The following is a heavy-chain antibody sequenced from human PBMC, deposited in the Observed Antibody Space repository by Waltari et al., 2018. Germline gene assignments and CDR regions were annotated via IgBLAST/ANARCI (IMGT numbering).Heavy chain of an antibody. CDR1: GGSISSSSYY. V-gene: IGHV4-39*07. J-gene: IGHJ6*02. CDR3: ARLKMALGSLGGGMDV. CDR2: IYYSGST. Sequence: QLQLQESGPGLVKPSETLSLTCTVSGGSISSSSYYWGWIRQPPGKGLEWIGCIYYSGSTYYNPSLKSRVTISVDTSKNQFSLKLSSVTAADTAVYYCARLKMALGSLGGGMDVWGQGTTVTVSS. D-gene: IGHD3-16*01.